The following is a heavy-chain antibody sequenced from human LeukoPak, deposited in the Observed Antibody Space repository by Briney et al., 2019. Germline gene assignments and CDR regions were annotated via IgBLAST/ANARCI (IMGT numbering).Heavy chain of an antibody. V-gene: IGHV1-2*04. Sequence: ASVKVSCKASGYTFTGYYMHWVRQAPGQGLEWMGWINPNSGGTNYAQKFQGWVTMTRDTSISTAYMELSRLRSDDTAVYYCARDLPPLDDYGDYYYYGMDVWGQGTTVTVSS. CDR2: INPNSGGT. J-gene: IGHJ6*02. CDR1: GYTFTGYY. CDR3: ARDLPPLDDYGDYYYYGMDV. D-gene: IGHD4-17*01.